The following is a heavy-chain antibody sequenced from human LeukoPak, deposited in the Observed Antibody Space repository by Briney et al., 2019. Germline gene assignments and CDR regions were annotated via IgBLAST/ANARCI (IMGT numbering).Heavy chain of an antibody. J-gene: IGHJ4*02. D-gene: IGHD6-13*01. CDR3: ARAHSSSWYPVGGYYFDY. CDR1: GGSISSGGYS. Sequence: SQTLSLTCAVSGGSISSGGYSWSWIRQPPGKGLEWIGYIYYSGSTNYNPSLKSRVTISVDTSKNQFSLKLSSVTAADTAVYYCARAHSSSWYPVGGYYFDYWGQGTLVTVSS. CDR2: IYYSGST. V-gene: IGHV4-30-4*07.